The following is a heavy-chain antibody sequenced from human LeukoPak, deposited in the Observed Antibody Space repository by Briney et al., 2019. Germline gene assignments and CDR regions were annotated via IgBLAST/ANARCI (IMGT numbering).Heavy chain of an antibody. V-gene: IGHV1-8*01. D-gene: IGHD1-7*01. Sequence: GASVKVSCKASGYTFIASDINWVRQASGQGLEWMGYMDPNSGHTEFARKFQGRGTMTGDTSISTAYMELSSLTPDDTAIYYCTRKLRLDEHWGQGTLVAVSS. J-gene: IGHJ4*02. CDR3: TRKLRLDEH. CDR2: MDPNSGHT. CDR1: GYTFIASD.